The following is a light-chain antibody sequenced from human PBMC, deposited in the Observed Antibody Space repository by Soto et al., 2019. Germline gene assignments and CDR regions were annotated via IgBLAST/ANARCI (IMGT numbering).Light chain of an antibody. J-gene: IGLJ2*01. CDR3: SSYTSSNTLEV. CDR2: DVS. Sequence: QSALTQPASVSGSPGQSITISCTGIISDVGGYNYVSWYQQHPGKAPKLIIYDVSNRPSGVSDRFSGSKSGNTASLTISGLQAEDEADYYCSSYTSSNTLEVFGGGTKLTVL. V-gene: IGLV2-14*01. CDR1: ISDVGGYNY.